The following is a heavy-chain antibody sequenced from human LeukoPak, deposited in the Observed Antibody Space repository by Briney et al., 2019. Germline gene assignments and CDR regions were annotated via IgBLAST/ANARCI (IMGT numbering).Heavy chain of an antibody. Sequence: GGSLSLSCAASGLNFSSRWMNWVRQAPGQGLEWVASIKEDGSEKHYVDSVKGRFTISRDSGKNSLYLQMNSLRAEDTAVYYCARDSGWWRFDFWGQGTLVTVSS. J-gene: IGHJ4*02. V-gene: IGHV3-7*03. CDR3: ARDSGWWRFDF. D-gene: IGHD6-13*01. CDR2: IKEDGSEK. CDR1: GLNFSSRW.